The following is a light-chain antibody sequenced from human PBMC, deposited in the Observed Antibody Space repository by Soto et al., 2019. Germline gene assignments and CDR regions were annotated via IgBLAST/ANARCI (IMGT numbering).Light chain of an antibody. CDR2: ANN. J-gene: IGLJ3*02. CDR3: AAWDDSLNGPV. V-gene: IGLV1-44*01. Sequence: QSVLTQPPSASGTPGQRVTISCSGSSSNIGSNTVDWYQQLPGTAPKLLIHANNQRPSGVPDRFSGSKSATSASLAISGLQSEDEADYYCAAWDDSLNGPVFGGGTKVTVL. CDR1: SSNIGSNT.